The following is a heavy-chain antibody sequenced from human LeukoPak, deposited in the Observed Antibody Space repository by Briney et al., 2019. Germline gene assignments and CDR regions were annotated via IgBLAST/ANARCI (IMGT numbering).Heavy chain of an antibody. Sequence: PSQTLSLTCTVSGGSNSSGTYYWSWIRQPAGKGLEWIGHIYTSGSTNYNPSLKSRVTISVDTSKNQFSLKLTSVTAADTAVYYCARLFRSTSGFDPWGQGTLVTVSS. CDR2: IYTSGST. J-gene: IGHJ5*02. CDR3: ARLFRSTSGFDP. CDR1: GGSNSSGTYY. V-gene: IGHV4-61*09.